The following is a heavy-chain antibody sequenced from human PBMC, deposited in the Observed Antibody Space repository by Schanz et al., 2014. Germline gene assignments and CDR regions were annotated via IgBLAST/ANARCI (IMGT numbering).Heavy chain of an antibody. CDR3: ARDTTWRLDL. D-gene: IGHD1-1*01. J-gene: IGHJ2*01. CDR1: GGSIRSYF. V-gene: IGHV4-4*08. Sequence: QVQLQQWGAGLLKPSETLSLTCTVSGGSIRSYFWSWIRQPPGKALEWVGRVFPNGITNYNPSLKSRVPISRDTSKNQFSLTLPSLTAADTAVYYCARDTTWRLDLWGRGTLVTVSS. CDR2: VFPNGIT.